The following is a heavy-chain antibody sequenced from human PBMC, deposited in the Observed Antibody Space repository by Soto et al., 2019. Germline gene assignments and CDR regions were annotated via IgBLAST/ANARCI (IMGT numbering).Heavy chain of an antibody. CDR3: ARVESRIGAGSAFDY. Sequence: QVQLQESGPGLVKPSETLSLTCTVSGGSISSYYWSWIRQPTGKGLEWIGYIYYSGSTNYNPSLKSRVTISVDTSKNPFSLKLSSVTAADTAVYYCARVESRIGAGSAFDYWGQGTLVTVSS. V-gene: IGHV4-59*01. J-gene: IGHJ4*02. CDR2: IYYSGST. CDR1: GGSISSYY. D-gene: IGHD3-16*01.